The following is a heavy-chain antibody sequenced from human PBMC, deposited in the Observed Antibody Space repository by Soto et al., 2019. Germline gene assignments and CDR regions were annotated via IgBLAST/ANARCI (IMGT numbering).Heavy chain of an antibody. D-gene: IGHD2-15*01. V-gene: IGHV1-2*02. J-gene: IGHJ4*02. CDR3: ARGPGYCSGGSCGGPFDY. Sequence: GASVKVSCKASGYTFTGYYMHWVRQAPGQGLEWMGWINPNSGGTNYAQKFQGRVTMTRDTSISTAYMELSRLRSDDTAVYYCARGPGYCSGGSCGGPFDYWGQGTLVTVSS. CDR2: INPNSGGT. CDR1: GYTFTGYY.